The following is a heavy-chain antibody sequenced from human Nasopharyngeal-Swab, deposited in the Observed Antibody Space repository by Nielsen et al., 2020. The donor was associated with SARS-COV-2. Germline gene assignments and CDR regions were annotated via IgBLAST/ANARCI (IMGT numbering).Heavy chain of an antibody. Sequence: GESLKISCAASGFTFSDYYMSWIRQAPGKGLEWLSYISGSNTYTNYADSVKGRFTISRDNSKNTLYLQMNSLRAEDTAVYYCAKDQGGSSWYGGAYYYYGMDVWGQGTTVTVSS. CDR2: ISGSNTYT. D-gene: IGHD6-13*01. J-gene: IGHJ6*02. CDR1: GFTFSDYY. V-gene: IGHV3-11*05. CDR3: AKDQGGSSWYGGAYYYYGMDV.